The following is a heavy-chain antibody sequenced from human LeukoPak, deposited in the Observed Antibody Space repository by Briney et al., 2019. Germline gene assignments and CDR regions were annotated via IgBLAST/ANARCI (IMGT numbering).Heavy chain of an antibody. V-gene: IGHV4-59*08. CDR3: ARHLGRYYYDSSGKAWFDP. D-gene: IGHD3-22*01. Sequence: PSETLSLTCTVSGGSISSYYWSWIRQPPGKGLEWIGYIYYSGSTNYNPSLKSRVTISVDTSKNQFSLKLSSVTAADTAVYYCARHLGRYYYDSSGKAWFDPWGQGTLVTVSS. CDR2: IYYSGST. J-gene: IGHJ5*02. CDR1: GGSISSYY.